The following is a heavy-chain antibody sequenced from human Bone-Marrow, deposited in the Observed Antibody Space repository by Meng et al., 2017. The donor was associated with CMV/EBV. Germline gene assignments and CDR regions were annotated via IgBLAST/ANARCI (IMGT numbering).Heavy chain of an antibody. CDR1: GFRFDDYG. Sequence: GESLKISCVASGFRFDDYGMTWVRQAPGKGLEWVSGINWNGGSTGYADSVRGRFTISRDNAKNSLYLQMNSLRVEDTAVYYCARVEGYYAMDVWGQGTTVTVSS. J-gene: IGHJ6*01. V-gene: IGHV3-20*04. CDR2: INWNGGST. CDR3: ARVEGYYAMDV.